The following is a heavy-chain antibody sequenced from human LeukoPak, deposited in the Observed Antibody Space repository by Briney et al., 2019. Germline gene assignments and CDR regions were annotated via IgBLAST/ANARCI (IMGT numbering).Heavy chain of an antibody. V-gene: IGHV4-61*02. J-gene: IGHJ3*02. CDR2: TYTSGST. Sequence: SQTLSLTCTVSGGSISSDNMYWSWVRQPAGKGMEWIGRTYTSGSTNYNPSLESRVTISVDTSKNQLSLKLSSVTAADTAVYYCARHDAFDIWGQGTMVTVSS. CDR3: ARHDAFDI. CDR1: GGSISSDNMY.